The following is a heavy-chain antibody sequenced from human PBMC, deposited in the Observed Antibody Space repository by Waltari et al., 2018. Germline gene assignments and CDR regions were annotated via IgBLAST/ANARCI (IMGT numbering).Heavy chain of an antibody. D-gene: IGHD6-6*01. V-gene: IGHV1-3*01. CDR1: GYPFTSYA. CDR2: INAGNGNT. Sequence: QVKLVRSGAEVKKPGASVKVSCKASGYPFTSYAMHWVRQAPGQRLEWMGWINAGNGNTKYSQKFQGRVTITRDTSASTAYMELSSLRSEDTAVYYCARDKGSSSSRWFDPWGQGTLVTVSS. CDR3: ARDKGSSSSRWFDP. J-gene: IGHJ5*02.